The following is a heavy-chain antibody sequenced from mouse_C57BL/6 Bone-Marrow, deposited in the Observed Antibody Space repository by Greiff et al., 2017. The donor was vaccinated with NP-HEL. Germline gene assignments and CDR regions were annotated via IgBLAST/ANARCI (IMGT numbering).Heavy chain of an antibody. J-gene: IGHJ3*01. D-gene: IGHD1-1*01. CDR2: ISSGGSYT. CDR1: GFTFSSYG. Sequence: EVKLMESGGDLVKPGGSLKLSCAASGFTFSSYGMSWVRQTPDKRLEWVATISSGGSYTYYPDSVKGRFTISRDNAKNTLYLQMSSLKSEDTAMYYCARDYGSSYAAYWGQGTLVTVSA. CDR3: ARDYGSSYAAY. V-gene: IGHV5-6*01.